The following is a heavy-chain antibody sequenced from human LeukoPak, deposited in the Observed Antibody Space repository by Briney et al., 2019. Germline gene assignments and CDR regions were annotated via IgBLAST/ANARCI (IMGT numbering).Heavy chain of an antibody. V-gene: IGHV1-18*01. Sequence: GSVKVSCKASGYTFSSYAISWVRQAPGQGLNWMGWISLYNPKTNYAQKFQGRDTMTTDTSTSTAYMELMSLRSDDTAVYYCARLGVAGDPSSAEYFQHWGQGTLVTVSS. J-gene: IGHJ1*01. CDR2: ISLYNPKT. CDR3: ARLGVAGDPSSAEYFQH. D-gene: IGHD6-19*01. CDR1: GYTFSSYA.